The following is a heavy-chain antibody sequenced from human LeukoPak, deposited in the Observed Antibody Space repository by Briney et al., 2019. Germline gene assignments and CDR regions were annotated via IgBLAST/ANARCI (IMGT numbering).Heavy chain of an antibody. V-gene: IGHV3-20*01. Sequence: PGGSLRLSCAASGFTFDAYGMTWVRQAPGKGLAWVSGINWNGGTTGYADSVKGRFTISRDNAKNSLYLQMSSLRAEDTALYHCARTRYSGSYGGADYWGQGTLVSVSS. CDR1: GFTFDAYG. CDR2: INWNGGTT. J-gene: IGHJ4*02. CDR3: ARTRYSGSYGGADY. D-gene: IGHD1-26*01.